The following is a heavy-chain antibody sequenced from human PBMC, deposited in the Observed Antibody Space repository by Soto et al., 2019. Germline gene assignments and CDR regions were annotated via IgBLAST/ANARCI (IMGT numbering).Heavy chain of an antibody. J-gene: IGHJ5*01. CDR1: GGSISSSNW. CDR3: ARAVWFGEFNWFDS. Sequence: QVQLQESGPVLVKPSWTLSLTCAVSGGSISSSNWWTWVRQPPGKGLEWIGEIYHTKSTNYNPSRKSRVTISIDNSKNQFSLKLSSVTVADTAVYFCARAVWFGEFNWFDSWGQGTLVTVSS. CDR2: IYHTKST. D-gene: IGHD3-10*01. V-gene: IGHV4-4*02.